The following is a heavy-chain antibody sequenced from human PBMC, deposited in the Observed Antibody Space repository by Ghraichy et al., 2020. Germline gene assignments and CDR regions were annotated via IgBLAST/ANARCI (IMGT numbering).Heavy chain of an antibody. D-gene: IGHD6-13*01. V-gene: IGHV3-30-3*01. CDR2: ISYDGSNK. J-gene: IGHJ6*02. CDR1: GFTFSSYA. Sequence: GGSLRLSCAASGFTFSSYAMNWVRQAPGKGLEWVAVISYDGSNKYYADSVKGRFTISRDNSKNTLYVQMNSLRAEDTAVYYCARSHSSSWYYYYYDMDVWGQGTTVTVSS. CDR3: ARSHSSSWYYYYYDMDV.